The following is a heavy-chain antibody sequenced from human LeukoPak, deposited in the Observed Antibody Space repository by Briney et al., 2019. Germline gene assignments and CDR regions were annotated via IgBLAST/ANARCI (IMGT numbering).Heavy chain of an antibody. CDR3: ARRSAMVDYYYMDV. D-gene: IGHD5-18*01. CDR1: GYSFTSHW. V-gene: IGHV5-51*01. CDR2: IYPGDSDT. Sequence: GEPLKISCKGSGYSFTSHWIGWVRQVPGKGLEWMGIIYPGDSDTRYSPSFQGQVTISADKSISTAYLQWSSLKASDTAMYYCARRSAMVDYYYMDVWGKGTTVTVSS. J-gene: IGHJ6*03.